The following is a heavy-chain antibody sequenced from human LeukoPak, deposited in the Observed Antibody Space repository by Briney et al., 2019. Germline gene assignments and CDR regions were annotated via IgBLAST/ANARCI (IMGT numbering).Heavy chain of an antibody. J-gene: IGHJ4*02. CDR3: ASHYYDFWSGYYFDY. V-gene: IGHV3-7*01. Sequence: GGSLRLSCAASGFTFSTYWMGWVRQAPGKGLEWVANMKQDGSEKYYVDSVKGRFTISRDNGKNSLYLQMNSLRAEDTAVYYCASHYYDFWSGYYFDYWGQGTLVTVSS. D-gene: IGHD3-3*01. CDR1: GFTFSTYW. CDR2: MKQDGSEK.